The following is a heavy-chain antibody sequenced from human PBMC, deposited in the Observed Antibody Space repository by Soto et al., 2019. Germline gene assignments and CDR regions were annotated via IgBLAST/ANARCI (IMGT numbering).Heavy chain of an antibody. Sequence: ASVKVSCKASGYTFTSYAMNWVRQVPGQGLEWMGWINTNTGNPPYAQGFTGRFVFSLDTSVSTAYLQICSLKAEDTAVYYCARDKGGSYVDYFDYWGQGTLVTVSS. D-gene: IGHD1-26*01. CDR1: GYTFTSYA. CDR3: ARDKGGSYVDYFDY. J-gene: IGHJ4*02. CDR2: INTNTGNP. V-gene: IGHV7-4-1*01.